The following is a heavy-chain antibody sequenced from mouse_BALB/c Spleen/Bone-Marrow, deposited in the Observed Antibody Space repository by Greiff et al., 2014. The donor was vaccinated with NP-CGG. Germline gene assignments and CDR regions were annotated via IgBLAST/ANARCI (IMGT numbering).Heavy chain of an antibody. D-gene: IGHD2-14*01. CDR3: ARDYRYDYAMDH. V-gene: IGHV1-9*01. CDR2: ILPGSGTT. J-gene: IGHJ4*01. Sequence: QVQLQQSGAELMKPGASVKISCKATGYTFSSYWIEWVKQRPGHGLEWIGEILPGSGTTNYNEKFKGKAKFTADTSSNTAYMQFSSLTSEDSAVYYCARDYRYDYAMDHWGQGTSVTVSS. CDR1: GYTFSSYW.